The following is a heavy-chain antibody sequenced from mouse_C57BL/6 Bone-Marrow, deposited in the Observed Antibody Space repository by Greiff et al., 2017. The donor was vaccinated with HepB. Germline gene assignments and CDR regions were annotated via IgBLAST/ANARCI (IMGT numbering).Heavy chain of an antibody. Sequence: QVTLKESGPGILQSSQTLSLTCSFSGFSLSTSGMGVSWIRQPSGKGLEWLAHIYWDDDKRYNPSLKSRLTISKDTSRNQVFLKITSVDTADTATYYCARSLLYYYGSSYYYAMDYWGQGTSVTVSS. CDR2: IYWDDDK. D-gene: IGHD1-1*01. V-gene: IGHV8-12*01. J-gene: IGHJ4*01. CDR1: GFSLSTSGMG. CDR3: ARSLLYYYGSSYYYAMDY.